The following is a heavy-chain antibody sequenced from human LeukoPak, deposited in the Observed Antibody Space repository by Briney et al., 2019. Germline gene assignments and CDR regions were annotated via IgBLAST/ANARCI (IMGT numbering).Heavy chain of an antibody. Sequence: RASVKVSCKASGYTFTGYYMHWVRQAPGQGLEWMGWINPNSGGTNYAQKFLGRVTMTRDTSISTAYMELSRLRSDDTAVYYCARSYGSGSTAPTNWFDPWGQGTLVTVSS. CDR3: ARSYGSGSTAPTNWFDP. D-gene: IGHD3-10*01. J-gene: IGHJ5*02. CDR2: INPNSGGT. CDR1: GYTFTGYY. V-gene: IGHV1-2*02.